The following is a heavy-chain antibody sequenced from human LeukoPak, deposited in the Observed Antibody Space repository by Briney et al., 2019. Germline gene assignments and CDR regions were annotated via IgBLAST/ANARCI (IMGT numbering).Heavy chain of an antibody. D-gene: IGHD4-17*01. Sequence: ASAKVSCKAYGGTFSSYAISWVRQAPGQGLEWMGGIIPIFGTANYAQKFQGRVTITADESTSTAYMELSSLRSEDTAVYYCARSYYGDYEGYYYYYGMDVWGQGTTVTVSS. J-gene: IGHJ6*02. CDR2: IIPIFGTA. V-gene: IGHV1-69*13. CDR1: GGTFSSYA. CDR3: ARSYYGDYEGYYYYYGMDV.